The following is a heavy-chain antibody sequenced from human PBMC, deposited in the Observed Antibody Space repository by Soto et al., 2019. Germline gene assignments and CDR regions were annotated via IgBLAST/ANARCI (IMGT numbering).Heavy chain of an antibody. Sequence: PGGSLRLSCEASGFTFSTYAMHWVRQTPGKGLEWLAVISHDGDKEHISDSVKGRFAISRDNSKNTLYLQISSLKDEDTAVYQCVSSALSFDFWGQGTPLTVSS. D-gene: IGHD3-16*02. CDR2: ISHDGDKE. J-gene: IGHJ4*02. CDR3: VSSALSFDF. V-gene: IGHV3-30*09. CDR1: GFTFSTYA.